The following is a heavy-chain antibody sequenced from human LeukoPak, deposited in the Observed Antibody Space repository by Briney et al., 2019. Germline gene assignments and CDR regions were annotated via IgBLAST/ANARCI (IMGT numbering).Heavy chain of an antibody. V-gene: IGHV3-43D*04. Sequence: GGSLRLSCAASGFTFSGSTMHWVRQAPGKGLEWVSLISWDGGSTYYADSVKGRFTISRDNSKNSLYLQMNSLRAEDTALYYCAKDEGGPYDSSGYLDYWGQGTLVTVSS. CDR2: ISWDGGST. CDR1: GFTFSGST. CDR3: AKDEGGPYDSSGYLDY. J-gene: IGHJ4*02. D-gene: IGHD3-22*01.